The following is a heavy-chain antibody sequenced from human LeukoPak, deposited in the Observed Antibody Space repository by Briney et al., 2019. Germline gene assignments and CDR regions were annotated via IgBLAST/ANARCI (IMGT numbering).Heavy chain of an antibody. CDR3: AREGYNDSGWYFDL. V-gene: IGHV3-74*01. D-gene: IGHD5-24*01. CDR1: GFXFSSHW. Sequence: GGSLRLSCAASGFXFSSHWMRWVSQAPGKGPVWVSYIKTDGSRTTYADSVKGRFTISRDNAKNTLYLQLNRLRAEDTAVYYCAREGYNDSGWYFDLWGRGTLVTVSS. CDR2: IKTDGSRT. J-gene: IGHJ2*01.